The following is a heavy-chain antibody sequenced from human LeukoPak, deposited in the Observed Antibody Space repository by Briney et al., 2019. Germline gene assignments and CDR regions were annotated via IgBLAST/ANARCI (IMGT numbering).Heavy chain of an antibody. V-gene: IGHV3-7*01. CDR2: IKQDGSEK. Sequence: PGGSLRLSCAASGFTVSSNYMSWVCQAPGKGLEWVANIKQDGSEKYYVDSVKGRFTISRDNAKNSLYLQMNSLRAEDTAVYYCARTPQLYCSGGSCYPNYYYYGMDVWGQGTTVTVSS. CDR1: GFTVSSNY. J-gene: IGHJ6*02. D-gene: IGHD2-15*01. CDR3: ARTPQLYCSGGSCYPNYYYYGMDV.